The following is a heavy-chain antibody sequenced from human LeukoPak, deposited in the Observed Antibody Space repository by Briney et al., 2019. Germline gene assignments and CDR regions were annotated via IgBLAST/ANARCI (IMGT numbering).Heavy chain of an antibody. D-gene: IGHD5-18*01. CDR1: GFTFSNYA. CDR2: ISFDGSNK. V-gene: IGHV3-30-3*01. CDR3: ARDVDTALDY. Sequence: GGSLRLSCAASGFTFSNYAIHWVRQAPDKGLEWVTVISFDGSNKYYADSVKGRFTISGDNSKNTLYLQMNSLRAEDTAVYYCARDVDTALDYWGQGTLVTVSS. J-gene: IGHJ4*02.